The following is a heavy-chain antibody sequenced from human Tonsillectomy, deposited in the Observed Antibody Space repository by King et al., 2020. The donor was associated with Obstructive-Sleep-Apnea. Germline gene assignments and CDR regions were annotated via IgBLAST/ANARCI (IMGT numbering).Heavy chain of an antibody. J-gene: IGHJ4*02. V-gene: IGHV3-23*04. D-gene: IGHD2-2*01. Sequence: EVQLVESGGGLVQPGGSLRLSCAASGFTFSSYAMTWVRQAPGKGLEWVSTISGSGGSTYYADSVKGRFTISRDNSKNTLYLQMNSLRAEDTAVYYCAKDGSPTVRVPAAMEPHWGQGTLVTVSS. CDR2: ISGSGGST. CDR1: GFTFSSYA. CDR3: AKDGSPTVRVPAAMEPH.